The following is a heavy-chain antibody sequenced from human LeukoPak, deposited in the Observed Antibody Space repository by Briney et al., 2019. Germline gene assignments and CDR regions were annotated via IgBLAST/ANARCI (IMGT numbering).Heavy chain of an antibody. CDR2: IYHSGST. J-gene: IGHJ5*02. CDR1: GYSISSGYY. Sequence: PSETLSLTCAVSGYSISSGYYWGWIRQPPGKGLEWIGSIYHSGSTYYNPSLKSRVTISVDTSKNQFSLKLSSVTAADTAVYYCARHHEEIFGVVSWLDPWGQGTLVTVSS. V-gene: IGHV4-38-2*01. D-gene: IGHD3-3*01. CDR3: ARHHEEIFGVVSWLDP.